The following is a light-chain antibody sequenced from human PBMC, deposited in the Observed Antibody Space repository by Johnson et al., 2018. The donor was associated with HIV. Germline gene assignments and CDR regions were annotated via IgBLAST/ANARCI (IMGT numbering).Light chain of an antibody. CDR3: GTWDSSLSAGGANYV. V-gene: IGLV1-51*01. Sequence: QSALTQPPSVSAAPGQKVTISCSGSSSNIGNNYVSWYQHLPGTAPQLLIYDNNNRPSGIPDRFSGSKSGTSATLGITGLQTGAEADYYCGTWDSSLSAGGANYVFGTGTKVTVL. CDR1: SSNIGNNY. CDR2: DNN. J-gene: IGLJ1*01.